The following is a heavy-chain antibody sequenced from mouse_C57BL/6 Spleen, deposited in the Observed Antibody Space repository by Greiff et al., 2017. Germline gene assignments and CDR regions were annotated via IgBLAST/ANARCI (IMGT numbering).Heavy chain of an antibody. V-gene: IGHV1-15*01. CDR2: IDPETGGT. J-gene: IGHJ3*01. CDR1: GYTFTDYE. Sequence: QVQLKESGAELVRPGASVTLSCKASGYTFTDYEMHWVKQTPVHGLEWIGAIDPETGGTAYNQKFKGKAILTADTSPRTAYMELRSLTSEDSAVYYCTRGGLLRFAYWGQGTLVTGSA. CDR3: TRGGLLRFAY. D-gene: IGHD2-3*01.